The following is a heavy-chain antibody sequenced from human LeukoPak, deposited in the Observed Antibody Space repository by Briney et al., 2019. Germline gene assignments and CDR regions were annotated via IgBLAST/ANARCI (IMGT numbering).Heavy chain of an antibody. CDR2: IIPILGIA. CDR1: GYTFTSYA. J-gene: IGHJ4*02. V-gene: IGHV1-69*04. CDR3: ARDSYDSSGCYHFDY. Sequence: SVKVSCKASGYTFTSYAMHWVRQAPGQRLEWMGRIIPILGIANYAQKFQGRVTITADKSTSTAYMELSSLRSEDTAVYYCARDSYDSSGCYHFDYWGQGTLVTVSS. D-gene: IGHD3-22*01.